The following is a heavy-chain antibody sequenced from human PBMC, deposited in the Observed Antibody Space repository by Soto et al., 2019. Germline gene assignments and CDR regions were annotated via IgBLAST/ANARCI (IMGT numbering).Heavy chain of an antibody. CDR1: GFTFSSYW. CDR3: ARDMGLGWIQLWFVSDYFDY. J-gene: IGHJ4*02. CDR2: INSDGSST. D-gene: IGHD5-18*01. V-gene: IGHV3-74*01. Sequence: EVQLVESGGGLVQPGGSLRLSCAASGFTFSSYWMQWVRQAPGKGLVWVSRINSDGSSTSYADSVKGRFTISRDNAKNTLYLQMNSLRAEDTAVYYCARDMGLGWIQLWFVSDYFDYWGQGTLVTVSS.